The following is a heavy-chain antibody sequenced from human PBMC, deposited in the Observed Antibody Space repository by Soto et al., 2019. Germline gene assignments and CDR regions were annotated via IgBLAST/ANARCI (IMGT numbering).Heavy chain of an antibody. CDR3: ARAIATGSLGRGYLDR. CDR2: ILNDGSDT. V-gene: IGHV3-30*04. D-gene: IGHD2-15*01. J-gene: IGHJ4*02. Sequence: QVQLVESGGGVVQPGRSLGLSCAASGFTLSTYVMYWVRRSPGKGLEWVAIILNDGSDTYYADSVRGRLTVSRDDSKNTLDLQMNSLRVEDTAIYYCARAIATGSLGRGYLDRWGQGTLVTVSS. CDR1: GFTLSTYV.